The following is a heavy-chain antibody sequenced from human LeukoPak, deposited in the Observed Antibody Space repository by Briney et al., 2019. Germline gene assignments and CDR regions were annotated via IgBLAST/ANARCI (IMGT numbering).Heavy chain of an antibody. D-gene: IGHD2-15*01. CDR1: GGSFSGYY. CDR2: INHSGST. V-gene: IGHV4-34*01. CDR3: ARRRVVVVAATVPSLKRYWYFDL. J-gene: IGHJ2*01. Sequence: KPSETLSLTCAVYGGSFSGYYWSWIRQPPGKGLERIGEINHSGSTNYNPSLKSRVTISVDTSKNQFSLKLSSVTAADTAVYYCARRRVVVVAATVPSLKRYWYFDLWGRGTLVTVSS.